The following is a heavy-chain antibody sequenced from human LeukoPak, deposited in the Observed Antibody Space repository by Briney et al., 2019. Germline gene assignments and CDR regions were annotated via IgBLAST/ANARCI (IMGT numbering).Heavy chain of an antibody. CDR1: GFTFDDYA. J-gene: IGHJ4*02. CDR2: ISWNSGSI. Sequence: GGSLRLSCAASGFTFDDYAMHWVRQAPGKGLEWVSGISWNSGSIGYADSVKGRFTISRDNSKNTLYLQMNSLRAEDTAVYYCARAGDVVVVAATDYWGQGTLVTVSS. V-gene: IGHV3-9*01. CDR3: ARAGDVVVVAATDY. D-gene: IGHD2-15*01.